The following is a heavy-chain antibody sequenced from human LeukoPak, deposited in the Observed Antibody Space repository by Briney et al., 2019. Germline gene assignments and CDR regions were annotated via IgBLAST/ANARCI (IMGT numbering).Heavy chain of an antibody. D-gene: IGHD1-1*01. CDR3: ARDSALNWNDGGNWFDP. Sequence: SVKVSCKASGGTFSSYAISWVRQAPGQGLEWMGRIIPILGIANYAQKFQGRVTITADKSTSTAYMELSSLRSEDTAVYYCARDSALNWNDGGNWFDPWGQGTLVTVSS. V-gene: IGHV1-69*04. CDR2: IIPILGIA. CDR1: GGTFSSYA. J-gene: IGHJ5*02.